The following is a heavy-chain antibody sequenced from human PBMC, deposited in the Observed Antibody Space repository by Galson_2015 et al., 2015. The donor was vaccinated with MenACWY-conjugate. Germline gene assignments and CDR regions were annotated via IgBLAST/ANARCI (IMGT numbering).Heavy chain of an antibody. CDR3: ARLGGNYRTTSHFDY. Sequence: SLRLSCAASGFTFSTYWMHWVRQAPGKGLVWVSRINSDGRSTSYADSVKGRFTISRDNAKNTLYLQMNSLRAEDTAVYYCARLGGNYRTTSHFDYWRQGTLVTVSS. CDR1: GFTFSTYW. D-gene: IGHD1-26*01. V-gene: IGHV3-74*01. CDR2: INSDGRST. J-gene: IGHJ4*02.